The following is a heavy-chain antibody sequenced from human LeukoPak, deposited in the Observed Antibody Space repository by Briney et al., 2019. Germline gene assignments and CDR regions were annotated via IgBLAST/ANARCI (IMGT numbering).Heavy chain of an antibody. CDR1: SDSISSYY. Sequence: PSETLSLTCTVTSDSISSYYWSWIRQPAGKGLEWIGRFYTSGSTNYNPSLKSRVTISVDKSKNQFSLKLSSVTAADTAVYYCTRGLYSNSYYYYYMDVWGKGTTVTVSS. J-gene: IGHJ6*03. CDR3: TRGLYSNSYYYYYMDV. CDR2: FYTSGST. V-gene: IGHV4-4*07. D-gene: IGHD6-13*01.